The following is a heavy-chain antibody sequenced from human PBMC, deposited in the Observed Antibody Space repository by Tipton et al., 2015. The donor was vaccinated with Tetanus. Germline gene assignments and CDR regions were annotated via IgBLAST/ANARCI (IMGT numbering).Heavy chain of an antibody. V-gene: IGHV3-7*01. CDR1: GFTFSSYS. J-gene: IGHJ6*02. Sequence: SLRLSCAASGFTFSSYSMNWVRQAPGKGLEWVANIKQDGSEKYYVDSVKGRFTISRDNAKNSLYLQMNSLRAEDTAVYYCARDTKQWLVRAYYGMDVWGQGTTVTVSS. CDR2: IKQDGSEK. CDR3: ARDTKQWLVRAYYGMDV. D-gene: IGHD6-19*01.